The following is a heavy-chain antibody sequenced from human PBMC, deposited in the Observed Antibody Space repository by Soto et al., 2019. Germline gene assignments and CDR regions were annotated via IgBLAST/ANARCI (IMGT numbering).Heavy chain of an antibody. D-gene: IGHD1-7*01. CDR2: ISYDGSNK. V-gene: IGHV3-30*18. J-gene: IGHJ4*02. CDR1: GFTFSSYG. Sequence: GGSLRLSCAASGFTFSSYGMHWVRQAPGKGLEWVAVISYDGSNKYYADSVKGRFTISRDNSKNTLYLQMNSLRAEDTAVYYCAKDERGGRGWNYVDRSPNWGQGTLVTVSS. CDR3: AKDERGGRGWNYVDRSPN.